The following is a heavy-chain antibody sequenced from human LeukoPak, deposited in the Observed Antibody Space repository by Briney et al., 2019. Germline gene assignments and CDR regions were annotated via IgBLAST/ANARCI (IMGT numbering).Heavy chain of an antibody. D-gene: IGHD4-17*01. V-gene: IGHV4-34*12. CDR1: GGSFSGYY. CDR3: ARDFGDHRIDY. J-gene: IGHJ4*02. CDR2: IIYSGTT. Sequence: NPSETLSLTCAVYGGSFSGYYWSWIRQPPGKGLEWIGSIIYSGTTHYDPSLRSRVTISVDTSKSQFSLRLTSVTAADTAVYYCARDFGDHRIDYWGQGTLVTVSS.